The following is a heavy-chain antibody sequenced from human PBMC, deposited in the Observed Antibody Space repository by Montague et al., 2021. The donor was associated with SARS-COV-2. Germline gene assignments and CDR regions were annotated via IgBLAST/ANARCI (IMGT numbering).Heavy chain of an antibody. CDR3: ARVAESTYYDFWSGYLRFYYFDY. CDR2: INHSGST. V-gene: IGHV4-34*01. D-gene: IGHD3-3*01. CDR1: GGSFSGYY. Sequence: SETLSTCAVYGGSFSGYYWSWIRQPPGKGLEWIGEINHSGSTNYNPSLKSRVTISVDTSKNQFSLKLSSVAAADTAVYYCARVAESTYYDFWSGYLRFYYFDYWGQGTLVTVSS. J-gene: IGHJ4*02.